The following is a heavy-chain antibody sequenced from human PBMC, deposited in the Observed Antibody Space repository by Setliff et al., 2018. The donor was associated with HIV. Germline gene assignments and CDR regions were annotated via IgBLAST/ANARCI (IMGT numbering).Heavy chain of an antibody. D-gene: IGHD6-13*01. CDR1: GGSFSGYY. V-gene: IGHV4-34*01. Sequence: SETLSLTCAVYGGSFSGYYWSWIRQPPGKGLEWIGEINHSGSTNYNPSLKSRVTISVDTSKNQFSLKLSSVTAADTAVYYCARGGAAAGIVSYYYYYMDVWGKGTTVTVSS. CDR3: ARGGAAAGIVSYYYYYMDV. CDR2: INHSGST. J-gene: IGHJ6*03.